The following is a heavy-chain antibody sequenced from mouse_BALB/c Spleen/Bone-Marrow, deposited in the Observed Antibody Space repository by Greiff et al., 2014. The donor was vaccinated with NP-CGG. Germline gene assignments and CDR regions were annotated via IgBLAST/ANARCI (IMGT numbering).Heavy chain of an antibody. V-gene: IGHV5-9-4*01. CDR2: ISSGGNYT. D-gene: IGHD1-1*01. CDR1: GFTFSSYA. CDR3: VRAYGSSYAMDY. Sequence: EVQVVESGGGLVKPGGSLKLSCAASGFTFSSYAISWVRQSPEKRLEWVAEISSGGNYTYYPDTVTGRFTISRDNAKNILYLEMSSLRSDDTAMYYCVRAYGSSYAMDYWGQGTSVTVSS. J-gene: IGHJ4*01.